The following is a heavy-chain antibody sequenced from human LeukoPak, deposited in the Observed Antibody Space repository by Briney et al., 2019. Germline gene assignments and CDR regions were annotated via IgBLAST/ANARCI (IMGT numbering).Heavy chain of an antibody. CDR3: LCGGFSGGSCYSLYGMDV. CDR2: IYYSENSGST. J-gene: IGHJ6*02. D-gene: IGHD2-15*01. CDR1: GGSISHYF. V-gene: IGHV4-59*12. Sequence: SETLSLTCTVSGGSISHYFWSWIRQPPGMGLEWIGYIYYSENSGSTSYSPSLKSRVTISLDTSRNQFSLKLSSVTAADTAVYYCLCGGFSGGSCYSLYGMDVWGQGTTVTVSS.